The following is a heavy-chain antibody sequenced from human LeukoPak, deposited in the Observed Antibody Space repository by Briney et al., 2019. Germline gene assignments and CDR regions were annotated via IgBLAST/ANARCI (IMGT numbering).Heavy chain of an antibody. D-gene: IGHD3-22*01. Sequence: PGGSLRLSCAASGFTFSSYAMSWVRQAPGKGLEWVSAFSGSGGSTYYADSVKRRFTISRDNSKNTLYLQMNRLRAEDTAVYYCAKGGYYDSSASFDYWGQGTLVTVSS. CDR1: GFTFSSYA. CDR3: AKGGYYDSSASFDY. V-gene: IGHV3-23*01. J-gene: IGHJ4*02. CDR2: FSGSGGST.